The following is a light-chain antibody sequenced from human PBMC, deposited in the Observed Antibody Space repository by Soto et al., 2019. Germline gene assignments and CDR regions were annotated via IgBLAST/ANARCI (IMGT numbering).Light chain of an antibody. CDR2: AAS. J-gene: IGLJ2*01. Sequence: QSALTQPASVSGSPGQSITISCTGTSSDVGVFNYVSWYQHHPGNAPKLIIYAASNQPPGVSNRFSGSKSGNTASLTISGLQAEDEAEYYCSSTTSTTTLLFGGGTKLTVL. CDR1: SSDVGVFNY. V-gene: IGLV2-14*01. CDR3: SSTTSTTTLL.